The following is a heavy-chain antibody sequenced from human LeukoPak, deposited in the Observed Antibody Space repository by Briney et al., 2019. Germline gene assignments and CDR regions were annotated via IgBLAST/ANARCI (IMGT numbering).Heavy chain of an antibody. D-gene: IGHD1-26*01. CDR3: ARDHGGSYSY. CDR2: ISSLSGTR. Sequence: GGSLRLSRAASGFTFSSYSMNWVRQAPGKGLEWVSFISSLSGTRDYADSVRGRFTISRDDAKNSLYLHMDSLRSEDTAVYYCARDHGGSYSYWGQGTLVTVSS. J-gene: IGHJ4*02. V-gene: IGHV3-48*01. CDR1: GFTFSSYS.